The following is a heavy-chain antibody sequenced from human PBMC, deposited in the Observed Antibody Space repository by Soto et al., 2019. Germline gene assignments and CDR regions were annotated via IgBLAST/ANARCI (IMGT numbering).Heavy chain of an antibody. Sequence: ASVKVSCKASGYTFTGYYMHWVRQAPGQGLEWMGWINPNSGGTNYAQKFQGWATMTRDTSISTAYMELSRLRSDDTAVYYCARAQVRGVKILYYGMDVWGQGTTVTVSS. D-gene: IGHD3-10*01. J-gene: IGHJ6*02. CDR1: GYTFTGYY. CDR3: ARAQVRGVKILYYGMDV. CDR2: INPNSGGT. V-gene: IGHV1-2*04.